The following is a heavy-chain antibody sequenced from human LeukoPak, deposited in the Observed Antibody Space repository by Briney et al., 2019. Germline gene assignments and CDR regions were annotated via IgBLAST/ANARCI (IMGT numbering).Heavy chain of an antibody. CDR1: GYTFTGYY. V-gene: IGHV1-2*02. CDR2: INPNSGGT. J-gene: IGHJ5*02. CDR3: ARQDIVVVVAANWFDP. D-gene: IGHD2-15*01. Sequence: GSVKVSCKASGYTFTGYYMHWVRQAPGQGLEWMGWINPNSGGTNCAQKFQGRVTMTRDTSISTAYMELSRLRSDDTAVYYCARQDIVVVVAANWFDPWGQGTLVTVSS.